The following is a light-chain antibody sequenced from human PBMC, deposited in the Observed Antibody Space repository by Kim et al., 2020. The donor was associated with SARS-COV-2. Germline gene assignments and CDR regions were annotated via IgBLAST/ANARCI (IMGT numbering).Light chain of an antibody. J-gene: IGKJ2*02. Sequence: EIVMTQSPGTLSVSPGERATHSCRASQSVGSSLAWYQQKPGQAPRLLIYDASTRATGIPARFSGSGSGTEFTLTISSLQSEDFAVYYCQHYNNWCTFGQGTKLEI. CDR3: QHYNNWCT. CDR1: QSVGSS. V-gene: IGKV3-15*01. CDR2: DAS.